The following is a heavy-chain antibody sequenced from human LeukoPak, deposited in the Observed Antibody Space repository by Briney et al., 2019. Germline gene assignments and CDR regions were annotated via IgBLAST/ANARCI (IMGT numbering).Heavy chain of an antibody. CDR2: IYYSGST. Sequence: SQTLSLTCTVSGGSISSGGYYWIWIRQHPGKGLEWIGYIYYSGSTYYKPSLKSRVTISVDTSKNQFSLKLSSVTAADTAVYYCARTLSGSYLDFDFWGQGTLVTVSS. J-gene: IGHJ4*02. V-gene: IGHV4-31*03. CDR3: ARTLSGSYLDFDF. D-gene: IGHD1-26*01. CDR1: GGSISSGGYY.